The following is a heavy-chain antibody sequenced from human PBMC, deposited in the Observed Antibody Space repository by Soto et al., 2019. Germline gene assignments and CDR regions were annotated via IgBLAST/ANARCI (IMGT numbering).Heavy chain of an antibody. CDR1: GGSISSGGYS. CDR3: ARAVLQGEVIGWFDP. Sequence: ASETLSLTCAVSGGSISSGGYSWSWIRQPPGKGLEWIGYIYHSGSTYYNPSLKSRVTISVDRSKNQFSLKLSSVTAADTAVYYCARAVLQGEVIGWFDPWGQGTLVTVSS. CDR2: IYHSGST. V-gene: IGHV4-30-2*01. D-gene: IGHD3-10*01. J-gene: IGHJ5*02.